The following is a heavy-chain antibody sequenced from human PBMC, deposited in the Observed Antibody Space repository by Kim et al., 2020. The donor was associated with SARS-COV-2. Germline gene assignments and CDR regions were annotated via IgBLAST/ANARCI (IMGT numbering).Heavy chain of an antibody. CDR1: GYTFTTSA. CDR3: AREWELDY. CDR2: INTNTGTP. Sequence: ASVKVSCKASGYTFTTSAINWVRQAPGQGLEWMGWINTNTGTPTYAQGFTGRFVFSLDTSVTTAYLQISSLKAEDTALYYCAREWELDYWGQGTLVTVSS. J-gene: IGHJ4*02. D-gene: IGHD3-10*01. V-gene: IGHV7-4-1*02.